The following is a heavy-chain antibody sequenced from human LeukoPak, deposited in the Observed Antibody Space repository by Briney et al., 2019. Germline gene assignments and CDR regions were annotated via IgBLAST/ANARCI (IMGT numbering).Heavy chain of an antibody. J-gene: IGHJ4*02. Sequence: PGGSLRLSCTASGFTFSSYAMSWVRQPPGKGLEWVSAISGNGGSTYYADSVKGRFTISRDNSKNTLYLQMNSLRAEDTAVYYCAKEQAVAGTLYYFDYWGRGTLVTVSS. CDR1: GFTFSSYA. CDR3: AKEQAVAGTLYYFDY. D-gene: IGHD6-19*01. CDR2: ISGNGGST. V-gene: IGHV3-23*01.